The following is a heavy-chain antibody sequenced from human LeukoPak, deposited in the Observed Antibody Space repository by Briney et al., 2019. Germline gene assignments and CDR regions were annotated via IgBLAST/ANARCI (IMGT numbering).Heavy chain of an antibody. Sequence: PGGSLRLSCAASGFTFSDYYMSWIRQAPGKGLEWISYISGSGGTTYYADSVQGRFTVSRDNAKNSLYLQMDSLRAEDTAVYYCARSSSGFGYYYYYGMDVWGQGTTVTVSS. J-gene: IGHJ6*02. CDR2: ISGSGGTT. V-gene: IGHV3-11*04. CDR1: GFTFSDYY. CDR3: ARSSSGFGYYYYYGMDV. D-gene: IGHD3-16*01.